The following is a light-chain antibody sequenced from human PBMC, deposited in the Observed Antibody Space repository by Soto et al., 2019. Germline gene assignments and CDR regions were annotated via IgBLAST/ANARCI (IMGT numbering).Light chain of an antibody. CDR3: IAYTSSSTLAV. CDR1: SSDVGGYNY. V-gene: IGLV2-14*01. Sequence: QSALTQPASVSGSPGQSITISCTGTSSDVGGYNYVSWYQQDPGKAPKLMIYDVNNRPSGVYNRFSGSKAGNTASLTISGLQAADEAYYYCIAYTSSSTLAVFCGGTKLTV. CDR2: DVN. J-gene: IGLJ2*01.